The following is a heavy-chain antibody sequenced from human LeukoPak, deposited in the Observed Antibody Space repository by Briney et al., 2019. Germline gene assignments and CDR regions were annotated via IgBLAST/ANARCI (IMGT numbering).Heavy chain of an antibody. D-gene: IGHD3-22*01. V-gene: IGHV1-69*05. J-gene: IGHJ4*02. Sequence: ASVKVSCKISGGSFRGYGFTWVRQAPGQGLEWMGGISPVFGTATYAQKFKGRVTLTTDESTSTAYMEVSSLRREDTAIYYCAAEAVHDSGGYYPSLDYWGQGTLVTVSS. CDR1: GGSFRGYG. CDR3: AAEAVHDSGGYYPSLDY. CDR2: ISPVFGTA.